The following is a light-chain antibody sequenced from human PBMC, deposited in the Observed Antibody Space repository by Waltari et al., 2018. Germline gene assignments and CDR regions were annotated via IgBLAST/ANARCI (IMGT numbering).Light chain of an antibody. V-gene: IGLV2-14*03. CDR2: DVN. CDR3: SSYISSDIPVV. CDR1: SSDIGGYNF. J-gene: IGLJ2*01. Sequence: QSALTQPASVSGSPGQSITISCTGTSSDIGGYNFVSWYQQYPGKVPKLIIYDVNNRPSGVSNRVSGSKSGDTASLTISGLQAEDEADYYCSSYISSDIPVVFGGGTKLTVL.